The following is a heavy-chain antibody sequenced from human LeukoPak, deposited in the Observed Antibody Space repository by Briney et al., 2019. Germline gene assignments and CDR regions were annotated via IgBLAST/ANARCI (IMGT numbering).Heavy chain of an antibody. Sequence: GGSLRLSRAASGFTFSNYAMSWVRQAPGKGLEWVSGIGGGGSSPYYAESVEGRFTISRDNSKNTLYLQVNSLRAEDTAIYYCAKHRATWEAVFDYWGQGTLVTVSS. CDR3: AKHRATWEAVFDY. D-gene: IGHD7-27*01. V-gene: IGHV3-23*01. CDR2: IGGGGSSP. J-gene: IGHJ4*02. CDR1: GFTFSNYA.